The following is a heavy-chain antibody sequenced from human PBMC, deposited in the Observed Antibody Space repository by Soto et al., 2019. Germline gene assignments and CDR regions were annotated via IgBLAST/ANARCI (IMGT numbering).Heavy chain of an antibody. CDR2: INAGNGKT. J-gene: IGHJ4*02. Sequence: ASVKVSFKPSGYSFTTYAIHWLRQAPGQRLEWMGWINAGNGKTQYSQKFQGRVTITRDTSASTAYMELSSLRSEDTAVYYCARQLTATTIPFDEWGQVTLFTVCS. D-gene: IGHD1-20*01. CDR3: ARQLTATTIPFDE. V-gene: IGHV1-3*01. CDR1: GYSFTTYA.